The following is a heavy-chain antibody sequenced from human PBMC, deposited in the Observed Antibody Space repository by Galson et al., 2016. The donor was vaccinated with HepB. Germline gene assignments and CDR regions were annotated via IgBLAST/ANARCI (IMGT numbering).Heavy chain of an antibody. D-gene: IGHD3-10*01. CDR2: ISTYNGNT. J-gene: IGHJ4*02. CDR1: GYKFRSYG. CDR3: ARDRQWLRESSHY. V-gene: IGHV1-18*01. Sequence: SVKVSCKASGYKFRSYGIDWVRQAPGQGLEWLGWISTYNGNTNYARKFQDRVTLTTDTSTNTVYMELRSLTSDDTAVYHCARDRQWLRESSHYWGQGTLVTVSS.